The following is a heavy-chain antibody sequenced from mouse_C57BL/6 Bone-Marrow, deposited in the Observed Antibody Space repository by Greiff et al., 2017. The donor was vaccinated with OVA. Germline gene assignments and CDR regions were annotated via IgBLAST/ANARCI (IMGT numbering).Heavy chain of an antibody. CDR1: GYTFTSYW. J-gene: IGHJ3*01. Sequence: QVHVKQPGAELVKPGASVKLSCKASGYTFTSYWMQWVKQRPGQGLEWIGEIDPSDSYTNYNQKFKGKATLTVDTSSSTAYMQLSSLTSEDSAVYYCARDGYDVWFAYWGQGTLVTVSA. D-gene: IGHD2-2*01. V-gene: IGHV1-50*01. CDR3: ARDGYDVWFAY. CDR2: IDPSDSYT.